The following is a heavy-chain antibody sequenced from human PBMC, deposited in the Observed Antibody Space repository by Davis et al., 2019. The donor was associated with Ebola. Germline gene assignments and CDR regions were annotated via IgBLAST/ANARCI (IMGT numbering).Heavy chain of an antibody. CDR1: GFTFSSYG. CDR2: IWYDGSNK. V-gene: IGHV3-33*01. J-gene: IGHJ6*02. Sequence: PGGSLRLSCAASGFTFSSYGMHWVRQAPGKGLEWVAVIWYDGSNKYYADFVKGRFTVSRDNSKNTLYLQMNSLRAEDTAVYYCARVSQLELQYGDYYYGMDVWGQGTTVTVSS. D-gene: IGHD1-1*01. CDR3: ARVSQLELQYGDYYYGMDV.